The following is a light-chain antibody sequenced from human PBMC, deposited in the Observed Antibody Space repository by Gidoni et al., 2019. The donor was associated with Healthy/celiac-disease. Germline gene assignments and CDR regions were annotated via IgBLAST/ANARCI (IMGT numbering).Light chain of an antibody. CDR2: GAS. V-gene: IGKV3-15*01. Sequence: EIVMTQSPATLSVSPGERATLSCRASQSVSSNLAWYQQKPGQAPRLLIYGASTRATGIPARFSGSVSGTEFTLTISSLQSEDFAVYSCQQYNNWPPEVTFGPGTKVDIK. J-gene: IGKJ3*01. CDR1: QSVSSN. CDR3: QQYNNWPPEVT.